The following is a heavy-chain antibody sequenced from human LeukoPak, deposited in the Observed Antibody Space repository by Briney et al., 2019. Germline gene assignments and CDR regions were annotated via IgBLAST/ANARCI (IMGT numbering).Heavy chain of an antibody. CDR3: ARARQQLYYYYGMDV. D-gene: IGHD6-13*01. CDR1: GFTFSSYS. V-gene: IGHV3-21*01. J-gene: IGHJ6*02. CDR2: ISSSRSYI. Sequence: GGSLRLSCAASGFTFSSYSMNWFRQAPGKGLDWVSSISSSRSYIYYADSMKGRFTISRDNAKNSLYLQMNSLRAEDTAVYYCARARQQLYYYYGMDVWGQGTTVTVSS.